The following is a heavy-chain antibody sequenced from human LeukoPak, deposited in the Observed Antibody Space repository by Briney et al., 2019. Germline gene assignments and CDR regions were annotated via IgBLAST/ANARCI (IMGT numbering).Heavy chain of an antibody. CDR1: GFTFRTYS. CDR3: VRDKGAVAGSAIFDY. CDR2: ISSSSTYI. V-gene: IGHV3-21*01. D-gene: IGHD6-19*01. J-gene: IGHJ4*02. Sequence: GGSLSLSCAASGFTFRTYSRNWVRQPPGKGLEWVSGISSSSTYIFYADSVKGRFTISRDNAKDSLDLQMNSLRAEDTAVYYCVRDKGAVAGSAIFDYWGQGTLVIVSS.